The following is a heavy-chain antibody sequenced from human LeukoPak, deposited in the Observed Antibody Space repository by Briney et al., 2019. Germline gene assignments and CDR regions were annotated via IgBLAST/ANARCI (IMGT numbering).Heavy chain of an antibody. J-gene: IGHJ3*02. CDR3: ARDGSHYYNSNALGAFDI. D-gene: IGHD3-22*01. V-gene: IGHV4-39*07. Sequence: PSETLSLTCTVSDGSISSSTYYWGWIRQPPGKGLEWIGSIYYSGSTYYNPSLKSRVTISVDTSKKQFSLKLSSVTAADTAVYYCARDGSHYYNSNALGAFDIWGQGTMVTVSS. CDR1: DGSISSSTYY. CDR2: IYYSGST.